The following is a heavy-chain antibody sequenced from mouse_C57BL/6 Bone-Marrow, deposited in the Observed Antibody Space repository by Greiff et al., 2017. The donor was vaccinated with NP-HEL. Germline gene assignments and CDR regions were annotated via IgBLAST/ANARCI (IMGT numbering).Heavy chain of an antibody. D-gene: IGHD1-1*01. CDR2: IYPGDGST. CDR3: VRVLRAHYAMDY. J-gene: IGHJ4*01. V-gene: IGHV1-78*01. Sequence: QVQLQQSDAELVKPGASVKISCKASGYTFTDHSIHWLKQRPDQGLEWIGHIYPGDGSTNYNEKFKGKATLTADKSSITAYMQLNSLTSEDSAVYVCVRVLRAHYAMDYWGQGTSVTVSS. CDR1: GYTFTDHS.